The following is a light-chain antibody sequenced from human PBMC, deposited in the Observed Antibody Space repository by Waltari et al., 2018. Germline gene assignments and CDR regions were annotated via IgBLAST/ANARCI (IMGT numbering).Light chain of an antibody. Sequence: EVVLTQPTDTLSLSPGARATLPCRASQNINTDLGWYQQRPGQAPRLLIFDASNRAAGIPVRFSGRGSGTDFTLIISTLEPEDSAVYYCQQRYSWPRTFGQGTKVEIK. CDR3: QQRYSWPRT. CDR1: QNINTD. J-gene: IGKJ1*01. V-gene: IGKV3-11*01. CDR2: DAS.